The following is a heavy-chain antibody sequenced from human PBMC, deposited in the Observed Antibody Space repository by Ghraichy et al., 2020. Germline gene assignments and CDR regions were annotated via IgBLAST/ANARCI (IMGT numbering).Heavy chain of an antibody. D-gene: IGHD3-22*01. CDR1: GFTFSSYA. CDR3: AKDRRETSGLGAFDV. V-gene: IGHV3-23*01. J-gene: IGHJ3*01. Sequence: GESLNISFAASGFTFSSYAMSWVRQAPGKGLEWVSAISGGGSSTYYADSVRGRFTISRDNSDKKVYLQVDSLRAEDTAVYYCAKDRRETSGLGAFDVWGQGTMVTVSS. CDR2: ISGGGSST.